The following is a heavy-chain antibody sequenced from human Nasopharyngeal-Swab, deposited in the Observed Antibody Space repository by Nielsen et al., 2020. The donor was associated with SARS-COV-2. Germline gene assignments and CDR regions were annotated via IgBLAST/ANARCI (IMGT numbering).Heavy chain of an antibody. J-gene: IGHJ4*02. CDR3: ARDFEGYSYGSDDY. CDR2: IYYSGST. D-gene: IGHD5-18*01. Sequence: ESLKISCTVSGGSISSSSYYWGWIRQPPGKGLEWIGSIYYSGSTYYNPSLKSRVTISVDTSKNQFSLKLSSVTAADTAVYYCARDFEGYSYGSDDYWGQGTLVTVSS. V-gene: IGHV4-39*07. CDR1: GGSISSSSYY.